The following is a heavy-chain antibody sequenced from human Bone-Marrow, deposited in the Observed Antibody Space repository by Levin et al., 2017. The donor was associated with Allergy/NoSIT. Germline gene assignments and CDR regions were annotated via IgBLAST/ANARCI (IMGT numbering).Heavy chain of an antibody. CDR2: IKSKIEGGPT. V-gene: IGHV3-15*01. D-gene: IGHD1-14*01. J-gene: IGHJ4*02. CDR1: GFTFSYAW. CDR3: TGGWGTNTPMPQPGRY. Sequence: PGGSLRLSCAASGFTFSYAWMSWVRQAPGKGLEWVGLIKSKIEGGPTDYASPVKGRFTISRDDSKNTLYLQMSSLKTEDTAVYYCTGGWGTNTPMPQPGRYWGQGTLVTVSS.